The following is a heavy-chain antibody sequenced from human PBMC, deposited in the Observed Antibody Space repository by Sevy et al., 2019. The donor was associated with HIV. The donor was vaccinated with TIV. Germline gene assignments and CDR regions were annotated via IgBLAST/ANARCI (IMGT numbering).Heavy chain of an antibody. V-gene: IGHV4-31*03. D-gene: IGHD3-3*01. CDR2: VYYSGST. J-gene: IGHJ3*02. CDR3: ARDPRAYNYDFWSGPQGGSFDI. Sequence: SETLSLTCTVSGGSINSGGYYWSWIRQHPGKGLEWIGYVYYSGSTLYNPSLKSRLTISVDTSKNQFSLKLSSVTAADTAVYYCARDPRAYNYDFWSGPQGGSFDIWGQGTMVTVSS. CDR1: GGSINSGGYY.